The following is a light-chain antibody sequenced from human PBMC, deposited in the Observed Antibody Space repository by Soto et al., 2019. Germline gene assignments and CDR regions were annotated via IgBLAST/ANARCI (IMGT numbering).Light chain of an antibody. J-gene: IGKJ5*01. CDR1: QGVSRK. CDR2: GAS. Sequence: DIVMTQSPATLSVAPGERVTFSCRASQGVSRKLAWYQHKPGQAPRLLISGASTGATGIPARFTGIGSGTEFTLTISSLQSEDFAVYYCLQYNKWPITFGQGTRLEIK. CDR3: LQYNKWPIT. V-gene: IGKV3-15*01.